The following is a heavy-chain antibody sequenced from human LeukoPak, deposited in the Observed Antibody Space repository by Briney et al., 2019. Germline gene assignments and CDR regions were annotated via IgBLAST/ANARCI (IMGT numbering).Heavy chain of an antibody. V-gene: IGHV1-2*02. CDR1: GYTFTGYY. D-gene: IGHD3-9*01. CDR3: ARLGPGDLTGYYYFDY. J-gene: IGHJ4*02. Sequence: GASVKVSCKASGYTFTGYYMHWVRQAPGQGLEWMGWINHNSGDTNYAQTFQGRVTMTWDTSISTANMELSRLRSDDTAVYYCARLGPGDLTGYYYFDYWGQGTLVTVSS. CDR2: INHNSGDT.